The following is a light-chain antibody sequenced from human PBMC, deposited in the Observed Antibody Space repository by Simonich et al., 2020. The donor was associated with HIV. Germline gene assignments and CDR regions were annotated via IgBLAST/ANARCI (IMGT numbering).Light chain of an antibody. V-gene: IGKV3-15*01. CDR1: QSVSNN. CDR3: QQSYSTPALT. CDR2: GAS. J-gene: IGKJ4*01. Sequence: IVMTQSPATLSVSPGARATLSCRASQSVSNNFAWDQQKPGQAPRLLIYGASTRATGIPARFSGSGSGTEFTLTISSLQPEDVATYYCQQSYSTPALTFGGGTKVEIK.